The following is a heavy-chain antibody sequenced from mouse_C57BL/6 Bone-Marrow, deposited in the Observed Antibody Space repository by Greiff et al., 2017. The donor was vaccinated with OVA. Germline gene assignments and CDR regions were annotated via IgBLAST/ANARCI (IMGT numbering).Heavy chain of an antibody. CDR3: ARNPPEDGYSYYDGMDY. D-gene: IGHD2-3*01. CDR2: IYPSDGST. CDR1: GYTFTDYT. Sequence: QVQLQQSDAELVKPGASVKISCKASGYTFTDYTIHWMKQRPGQGLEWIGYIYPSDGSTKYNEKFKGKATLTADKSSSTAYMQLNSLTSEDSAVYFCARNPPEDGYSYYDGMDYWGQGTSVTVSS. J-gene: IGHJ4*01. V-gene: IGHV1-78*01.